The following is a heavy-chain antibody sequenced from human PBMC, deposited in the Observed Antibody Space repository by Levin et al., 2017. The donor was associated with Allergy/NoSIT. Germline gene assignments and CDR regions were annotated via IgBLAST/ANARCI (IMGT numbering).Heavy chain of an antibody. D-gene: IGHD2-8*02. Sequence: SETLSLTCTVSGGSITSVGYYWTWIRQHPGKGLEWIGYIYYSGSTYYNPSLKSRVTISVDTSKNQFSLKLSSVTAADTAVYYCNRILVVYGIFDYWGQGTLVTVSS. CDR2: IYYSGST. CDR3: NRILVVYGIFDY. CDR1: GGSITSVGYY. J-gene: IGHJ4*02. V-gene: IGHV4-31*03.